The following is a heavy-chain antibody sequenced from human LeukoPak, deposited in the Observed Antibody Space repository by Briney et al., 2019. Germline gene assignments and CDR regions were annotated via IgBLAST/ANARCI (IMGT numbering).Heavy chain of an antibody. CDR1: GFSFSGQG. J-gene: IGHJ4*02. V-gene: IGHV3-30*02. D-gene: IGHD3-10*01. CDR3: ARGAVRGPLFTPFDY. CDR2: IRDDGSNK. Sequence: GGSLRLSCAASGFSFSGQGMHWVRQAPGKGLEWVTFIRDDGSNKYYADSVKGRFTISRDTSKDTLYLQMNSLRVEDTAVYYCARGAVRGPLFTPFDYWGQGTLVTVSS.